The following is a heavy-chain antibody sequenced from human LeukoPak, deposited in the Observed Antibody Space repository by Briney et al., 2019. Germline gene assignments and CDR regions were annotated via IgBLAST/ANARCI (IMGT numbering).Heavy chain of an antibody. Sequence: GGSRKLSWEASGFTFGNNGMHGFGKAPGKGLDGWANIKQDGSEKYYVDSVKGRFTISRDNAKNSLYLQMNSLRAEDAAVYYCGRDMDYYDSSDRFDYWGQGTLVTVSS. V-gene: IGHV3-7*01. J-gene: IGHJ4*02. CDR2: IKQDGSEK. CDR3: GRDMDYYDSSDRFDY. D-gene: IGHD3-22*01. CDR1: GFTFGNNG.